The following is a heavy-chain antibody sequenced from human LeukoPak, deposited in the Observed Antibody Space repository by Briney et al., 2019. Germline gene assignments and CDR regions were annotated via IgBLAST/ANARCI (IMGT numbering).Heavy chain of an antibody. V-gene: IGHV4-4*02. CDR2: IYRSGST. J-gene: IGHJ5*02. Sequence: SETLSLTCAVSGGSISSSNWWSWVRQPPGKGLEWIGEIYRSGSTNYNPSLKSRVTISVDKSKNQFPLKLSSVTAADTAVYYCARVGGHDYGDSNWFDPWGQGTLVTVSS. CDR1: GGSISSSNW. D-gene: IGHD4-17*01. CDR3: ARVGGHDYGDSNWFDP.